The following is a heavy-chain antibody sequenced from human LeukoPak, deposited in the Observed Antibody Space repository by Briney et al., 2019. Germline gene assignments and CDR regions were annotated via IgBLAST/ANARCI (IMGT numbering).Heavy chain of an antibody. D-gene: IGHD3-9*01. CDR2: IYYSGST. V-gene: IGHV4-59*08. Sequence: SETLSLTCTVSGGSISKYFWTWIRQPPGKGLEYIGYIYYSGSTNYNPSLKSRVTISLDTSKNQFSLKLSSVTAADTAVYYCARAGTTSGTITDYWGQGTLVTVSS. J-gene: IGHJ4*02. CDR3: ARAGTTSGTITDY. CDR1: GGSISKYF.